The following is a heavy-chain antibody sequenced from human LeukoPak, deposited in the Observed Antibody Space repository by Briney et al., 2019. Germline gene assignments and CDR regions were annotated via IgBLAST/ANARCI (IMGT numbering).Heavy chain of an antibody. Sequence: SGPTLVNPTQTLTLTCTFSGFSLSTSGVGVGWIRQPPGKALQWLALIYWDDEKYYSPSLKSRLSISRDTSRNQVVLTMTNMDPLDTGTYFCAHSYYFGSRSYYNVWYAPWGLGTLVSVSS. D-gene: IGHD3-10*01. CDR2: IYWDDEK. CDR1: GFSLSTSGVG. J-gene: IGHJ5*02. V-gene: IGHV2-5*02. CDR3: AHSYYFGSRSYYNVWYAP.